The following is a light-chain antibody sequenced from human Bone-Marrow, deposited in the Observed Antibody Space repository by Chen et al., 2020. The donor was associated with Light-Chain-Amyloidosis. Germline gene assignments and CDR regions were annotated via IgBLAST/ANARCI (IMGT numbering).Light chain of an antibody. CDR1: NIGSTS. CDR3: QVWDRSSDRPV. CDR2: DDS. V-gene: IGLV3-21*02. J-gene: IGLJ3*02. Sequence: SYVLTQPSSVSVAPGQTATIACGGNNIGSTSVHWYQQTPGQAPLLVVYDDSDRPSWIPERLSGSNSGNTATLTISRVEAGEEADYYCQVWDRSSDRPVFGGGTKLNVL.